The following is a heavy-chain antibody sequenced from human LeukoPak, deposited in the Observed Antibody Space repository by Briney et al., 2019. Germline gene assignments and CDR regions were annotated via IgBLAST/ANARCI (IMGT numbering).Heavy chain of an antibody. V-gene: IGHV3-48*03. J-gene: IGHJ3*02. CDR1: RFTFNSYG. CDR2: INRVGGTT. Sequence: GESLRLSCAASRFTFNSYGMNWFRQVPGKGLEWISYINRVGGTTFYADSVKGRFTITRDNANNTLYLQMNSLRAEDAAIYYCARSHMYGDYGEDIWGHGTVVAVSS. D-gene: IGHD4-17*01. CDR3: ARSHMYGDYGEDI.